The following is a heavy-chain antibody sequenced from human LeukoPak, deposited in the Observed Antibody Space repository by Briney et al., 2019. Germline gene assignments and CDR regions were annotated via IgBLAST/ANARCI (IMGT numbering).Heavy chain of an antibody. CDR3: VKRSGWQYDY. Sequence: TGGSLRLSCSASGFTFSSYTMHWVRQAPGKGLEYVSAIISNGGSTYYADSVKGRFTVSRDNSKNTLYLQMSSLRPEDTAVYYCVKRSGWQYDYWGRGTLVTVSS. D-gene: IGHD6-19*01. CDR2: IISNGGST. J-gene: IGHJ4*02. V-gene: IGHV3-64D*06. CDR1: GFTFSSYT.